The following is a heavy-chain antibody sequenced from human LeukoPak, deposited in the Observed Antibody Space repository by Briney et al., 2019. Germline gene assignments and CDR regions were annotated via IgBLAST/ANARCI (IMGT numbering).Heavy chain of an antibody. D-gene: IGHD1-14*01. J-gene: IGHJ5*02. CDR1: GSTFSSYS. CDR3: MRGSNWFGP. CDR2: ITASSTYI. V-gene: IGHV3-21*01. Sequence: PGGSLRLSCAASGSTFSSYSMNWVRQAPGKGLEWVSSITASSTYIYYADSVKGRFTISRDDAKNSVYLQMNSLRVEDTAVYYCMRGSNWFGPWGQGTLVTVSS.